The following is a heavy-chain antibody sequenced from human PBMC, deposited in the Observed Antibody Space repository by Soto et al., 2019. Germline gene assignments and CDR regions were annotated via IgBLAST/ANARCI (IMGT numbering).Heavy chain of an antibody. CDR2: IYHSGST. J-gene: IGHJ3*02. Sequence: SETLSLTCAVSGGSISSGGYSWSWIRQPPGKGLEWIGYIYHSGSTYYNPSLKSRVTISVDRSKNQFSLKLSSVTAADTAVYYCARYDSSAYDAFDIWGQGTMVTVSS. CDR1: GGSISSGGYS. D-gene: IGHD3-22*01. CDR3: ARYDSSAYDAFDI. V-gene: IGHV4-30-2*01.